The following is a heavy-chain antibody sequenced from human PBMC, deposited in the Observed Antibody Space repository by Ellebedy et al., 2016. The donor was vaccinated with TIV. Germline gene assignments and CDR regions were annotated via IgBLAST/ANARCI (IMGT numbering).Heavy chain of an antibody. CDR3: ARSPSRSYWAGKYYFDL. Sequence: PGGSLRLSCATSGFTFDDYVMHWVRQAPGKGLEWVSGISWNSNDIGYADSLKGRFTISRDNAKNSLYLQMNSLRAEDMDLYYCARSPSRSYWAGKYYFDLWGQGSLVTVSS. CDR2: ISWNSNDI. CDR1: GFTFDDYV. D-gene: IGHD3-10*01. V-gene: IGHV3-9*03. J-gene: IGHJ4*02.